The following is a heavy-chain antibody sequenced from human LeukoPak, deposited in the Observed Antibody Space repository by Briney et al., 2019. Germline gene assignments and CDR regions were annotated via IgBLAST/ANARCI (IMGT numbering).Heavy chain of an antibody. J-gene: IGHJ4*02. CDR3: ARGSVGPDC. CDR1: GFTFSTYW. D-gene: IGHD1-26*01. CDR2: IKTDGSST. V-gene: IGHV3-74*01. Sequence: GGSLRLSCAASGFTFSTYWMHWVRQAPGKGLVWVSHIKTDGSSTIYADSVRGRFTISRDNAKNTVYLQMNSLRAEGTAVYYCARGSVGPDCWGQGTLVTVSS.